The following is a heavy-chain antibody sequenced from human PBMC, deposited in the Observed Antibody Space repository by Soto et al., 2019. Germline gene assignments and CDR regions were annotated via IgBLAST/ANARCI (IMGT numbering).Heavy chain of an antibody. V-gene: IGHV5-51*01. D-gene: IGHD6-6*01. CDR3: ARQEALRSSSWDY. CDR2: IYPGDSDT. CDR1: GYSFTSYW. J-gene: IGHJ4*02. Sequence: PGESLKISCKGAGYSFTSYWIGWVRQIPWKGLEWMGIIYPGDSDTRYSPSFQGQVTISADKSISTAYLQWSSLKASDTAMYYCARQEALRSSSWDYWGKTTLVTVSS.